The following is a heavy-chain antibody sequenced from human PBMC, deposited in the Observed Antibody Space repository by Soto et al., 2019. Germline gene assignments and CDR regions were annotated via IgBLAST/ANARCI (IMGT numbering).Heavy chain of an antibody. Sequence: QVQLQESGQRLVKPSQTLSLTFTVSGGSIRNDNFYWSYLRQRPGKGLEWIGYISYSGFTFYHPSLHMRVVLSVDPSNNQFSLILQSVTAADTAVYYCARDLEGTVTVRVDCGVWGRGPVVTVSS. J-gene: IGHJ3*01. CDR3: ARDLEGTVTVRVDCGV. CDR1: GGSIRNDNFY. CDR2: ISYSGFT. V-gene: IGHV4-31*03. D-gene: IGHD2-21*01.